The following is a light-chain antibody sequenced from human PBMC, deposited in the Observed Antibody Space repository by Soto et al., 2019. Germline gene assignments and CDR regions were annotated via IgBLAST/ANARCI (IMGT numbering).Light chain of an antibody. V-gene: IGLV1-44*01. CDR1: SSNIGSYT. CDR3: SAWDDSLTGVV. CDR2: IND. J-gene: IGLJ2*01. Sequence: QSVLTQPPSASGTPGQRVTISCSGSSSNIGSYTVNWYQQLPGAAPKLLIYINDQRPSGVPDRFSGSKSGPSASLAISGLQSEDEADYYCSAWDDSLTGVVFGGGTKLTVL.